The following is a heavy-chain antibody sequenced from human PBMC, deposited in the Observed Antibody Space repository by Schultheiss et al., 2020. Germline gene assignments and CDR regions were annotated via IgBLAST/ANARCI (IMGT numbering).Heavy chain of an antibody. CDR2: IWDDGRNQ. Sequence: GGSLRLSCVASGFTFSHFRMHWVRHVPGTGLEWVAQIWDDGRNQEETNSIEGRFTISRDNSKNTVYLQMNSLKVGDTAIYYCARDSISASGIPFDLWGQGTLVTVSS. CDR3: ARDSISASGIPFDL. J-gene: IGHJ4*02. V-gene: IGHV3-33*01. CDR1: GFTFSHFR. D-gene: IGHD1-1*01.